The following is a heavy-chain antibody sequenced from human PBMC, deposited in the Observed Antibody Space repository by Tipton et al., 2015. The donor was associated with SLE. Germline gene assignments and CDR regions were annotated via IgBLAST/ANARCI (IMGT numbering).Heavy chain of an antibody. CDR3: ARVRQWLDRFDL. Sequence: SLTCPVSGGSISSSSYYWGWIRQPPGKGLEWIGSIYYSGSTYYNPSLKSRVTISVDTSKNQFSLKLSSVTAADTAVYYCARVRQWLDRFDLWGRGTLVTVSS. CDR1: GGSISSSSYY. V-gene: IGHV4-39*07. J-gene: IGHJ2*01. CDR2: IYYSGST. D-gene: IGHD6-19*01.